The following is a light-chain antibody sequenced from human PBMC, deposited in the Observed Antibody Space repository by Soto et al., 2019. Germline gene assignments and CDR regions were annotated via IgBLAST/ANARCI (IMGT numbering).Light chain of an antibody. CDR2: DAS. CDR1: QSVSSY. V-gene: IGKV3-11*01. CDR3: QHYNNWPPWT. Sequence: EIFFAQFSASLSLTGWGIATPSCRASQSVSSYLAWYQQKPGQAPRLLIYDASNRATGIPARFSGSGSGTDFTLTISTLQSEDFAIYYCQHYNNWPPWTFGQGTKVDIK. J-gene: IGKJ1*01.